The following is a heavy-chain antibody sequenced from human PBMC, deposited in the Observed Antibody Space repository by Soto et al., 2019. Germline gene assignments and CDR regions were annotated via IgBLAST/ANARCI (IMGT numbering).Heavy chain of an antibody. D-gene: IGHD4-4*01. Sequence: QVQLQESGPGLVKPSQTLSLTCTVSGGSISSGDYYWSWIRRPPGKGLEWIGYIYYSGFTYYNPSLNSRLTMSVDTSKNQFSLKLSSVIAADTAVYYCARSDNYVPFDHWGQGTLVTVSS. V-gene: IGHV4-30-4*01. CDR3: ARSDNYVPFDH. J-gene: IGHJ4*02. CDR2: IYYSGFT. CDR1: GGSISSGDYY.